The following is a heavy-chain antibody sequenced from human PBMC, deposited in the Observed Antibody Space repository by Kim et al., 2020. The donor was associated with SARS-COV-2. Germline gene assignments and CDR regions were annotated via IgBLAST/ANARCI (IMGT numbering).Heavy chain of an antibody. V-gene: IGHV3-7*03. CDR3: ARPGQYSSGRYYHDY. Sequence: GGSLRLSCAASGFTFSNYWMSWVRQAPGKGLEWVANIKQEGSEKYYVDSVKGRFTISRDNAKNSLYLQMNSLRVEDTAVYYCARPGQYSSGRYYHDYWGQGSLVTVSS. CDR1: GFTFSNYW. J-gene: IGHJ4*02. CDR2: IKQEGSEK. D-gene: IGHD6-19*01.